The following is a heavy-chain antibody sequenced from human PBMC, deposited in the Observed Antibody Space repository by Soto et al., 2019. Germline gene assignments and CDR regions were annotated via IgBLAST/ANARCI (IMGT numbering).Heavy chain of an antibody. Sequence: VLLVESGGGLVQPGRSLRLSCAVPGFNFGNYAMHWVRQAPGKGLEWVAAINWNSDKVAYAGSVLGRFTIFRDSAKNSLHLQMNDLTTEDTALYYCAKDKGGTPYYIDSWGQGILVTVSS. D-gene: IGHD6-25*01. CDR1: GFNFGNYA. CDR3: AKDKGGTPYYIDS. J-gene: IGHJ4*02. CDR2: INWNSDKV. V-gene: IGHV3-9*01.